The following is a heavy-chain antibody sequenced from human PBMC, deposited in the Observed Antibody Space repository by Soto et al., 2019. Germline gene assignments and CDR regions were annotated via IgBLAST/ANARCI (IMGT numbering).Heavy chain of an antibody. V-gene: IGHV1-2*02. CDR1: GYSFSDYY. CDR3: AREPATAKPEGVDF. CDR2: INPNSGGT. Sequence: ASVKVSCKASGYSFSDYYIHCVRQAPGQGLEWMGWINPNSGGTKYAPKFQGGVTMTRDTSITTAYMELSRLRSGDTAVYYCAREPATAKPEGVDFWGQGTLVTVSS. J-gene: IGHJ4*02. D-gene: IGHD1-1*01.